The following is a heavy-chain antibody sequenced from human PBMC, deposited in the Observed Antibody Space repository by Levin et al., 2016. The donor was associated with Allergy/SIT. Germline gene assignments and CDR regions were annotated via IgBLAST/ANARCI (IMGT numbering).Heavy chain of an antibody. V-gene: IGHV3-53*01. CDR3: VRGGSYHGAGSQFAAFDI. Sequence: GESLKISCAASGLTVSSNYMSWVRQAPGKGLEWVSVIFSGTTTKYADSVKGRFTISRDDDKNTLFLQMNSLRADDTGVYYCVRGGSYHGAGSQFAAFDIWGQGTMVNVSS. D-gene: IGHD3-10*01. J-gene: IGHJ3*02. CDR1: GLTVSSNY. CDR2: IFSGTTT.